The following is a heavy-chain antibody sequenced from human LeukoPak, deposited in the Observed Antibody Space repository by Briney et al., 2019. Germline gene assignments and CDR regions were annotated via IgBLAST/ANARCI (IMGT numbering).Heavy chain of an antibody. CDR2: ISGSGGST. CDR3: ARDASSYVLIDGHAFDI. J-gene: IGHJ3*02. CDR1: GFTFSSYG. D-gene: IGHD4-11*01. V-gene: IGHV3-23*01. Sequence: PGGSLRLSCAASGFTFSSYGMSWVRQAPGKGLEWVSAISGSGGSTYYADSVKGRFTISRDNAKNSLYLQMNSLRAEDTAVYYCARDASSYVLIDGHAFDIWGQGTMVTVSS.